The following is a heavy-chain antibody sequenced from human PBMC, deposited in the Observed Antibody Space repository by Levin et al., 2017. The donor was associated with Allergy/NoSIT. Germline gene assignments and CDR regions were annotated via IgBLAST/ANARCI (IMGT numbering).Heavy chain of an antibody. V-gene: IGHV3-21*01. CDR2: ISAGSRHI. CDR3: ARGTTTRQREDLFDY. D-gene: IGHD4-11*01. CDR1: GFTFSSYS. Sequence: GGSLRLSCAASGFTFSSYSMNWVRQAPGKGLEWVSSISAGSRHIYYADSVKGRFTISRDNAKNSLYLQMNSLRAEDTAVYYCARGTTTRQREDLFDYWGQGTLVTVSS. J-gene: IGHJ4*02.